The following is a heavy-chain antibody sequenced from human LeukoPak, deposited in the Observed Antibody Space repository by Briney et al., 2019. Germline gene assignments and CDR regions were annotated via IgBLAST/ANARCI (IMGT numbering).Heavy chain of an antibody. V-gene: IGHV3-48*02. CDR1: GFTFSSYS. Sequence: GGSLRLSCAASGFTFSSYSMNWVRQAPGKGLDWVAYISRDSGAVYYADSVKGRFTVSRDNVQNSLALQMNSLRDDDTAVYFCARDHNWGFDYWGQGSLVSVSS. CDR3: ARDHNWGFDY. J-gene: IGHJ4*02. CDR2: ISRDSGAV. D-gene: IGHD7-27*01.